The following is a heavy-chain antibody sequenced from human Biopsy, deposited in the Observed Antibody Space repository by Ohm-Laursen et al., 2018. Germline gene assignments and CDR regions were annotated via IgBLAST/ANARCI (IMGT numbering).Heavy chain of an antibody. CDR2: IYVSGST. D-gene: IGHD4-17*01. CDR3: ARDSPSYADYPLDS. CDR1: GTSIITYS. V-gene: IGHV4-4*07. J-gene: IGHJ4*02. Sequence: PSQTLSLTCSVSGTSIITYSWGWIRQPAGKGLEWIGRIYVSGSTNYNPSLKSRVTMSLDTSESRFSLELASVTAADTAVYYCARDSPSYADYPLDSWGPGILVTVS.